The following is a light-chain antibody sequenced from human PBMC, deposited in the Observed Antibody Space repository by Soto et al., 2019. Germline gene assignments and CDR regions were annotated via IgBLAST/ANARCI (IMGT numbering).Light chain of an antibody. Sequence: AIQLPQSPSSLSASVGDRVTITCRASQGISSALAWYQQKPGKAPKLLISHASSLESGVPSRFSGSGSGTDFTLTISSLQPEDFATYHCQQFNTYPTFGGGTKVEIK. CDR2: HAS. CDR3: QQFNTYPT. J-gene: IGKJ4*01. V-gene: IGKV1-13*02. CDR1: QGISSA.